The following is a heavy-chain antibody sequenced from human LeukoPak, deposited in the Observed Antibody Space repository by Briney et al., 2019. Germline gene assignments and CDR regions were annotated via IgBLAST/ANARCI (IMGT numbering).Heavy chain of an antibody. CDR2: ISSSSSTI. CDR3: ARAAYFYDSRDAFADY. CDR1: GFTFSSYS. D-gene: IGHD3-22*01. V-gene: IGHV3-48*01. J-gene: IGHJ4*02. Sequence: GGSLRLSCAASGFTFSSYSMNWVRQAPGKGLEWVSYISSSSSTIYYADPVKGRFTISRDNAKNSLYLQMNSLRAEDTAVYYCARAAYFYDSRDAFADYWGQGTLVTVSS.